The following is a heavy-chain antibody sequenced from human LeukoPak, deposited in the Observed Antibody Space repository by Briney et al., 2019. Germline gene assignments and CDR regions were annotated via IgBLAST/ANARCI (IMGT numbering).Heavy chain of an antibody. D-gene: IGHD3-22*01. V-gene: IGHV1-69*13. CDR3: ASSGYLNSFDY. CDR1: GYTFTNYA. J-gene: IGHJ4*02. CDR2: IIPIFGTA. Sequence: ASVKVSCKASGYTFTNYAISWVRQAPGQGREWMGGIIPIFGTANYAQKFHGTVTITADESTSTPYMELSSLRSEDTAVYYCASSGYLNSFDYWGQGTLVTVSS.